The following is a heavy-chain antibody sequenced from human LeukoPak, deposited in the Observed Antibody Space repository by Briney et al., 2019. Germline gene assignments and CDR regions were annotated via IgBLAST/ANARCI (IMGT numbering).Heavy chain of an antibody. CDR1: GFTFSGNW. J-gene: IGHJ4*02. V-gene: IGHV3-7*01. Sequence: GGSLRPSCAAPGFTFSGNWMTWVRQAPGKGRGWVANIKQEEGVKYSVDSAKGRFRISRDNAKNSLYLQMTSLRAEDTAVYYCAKTSYRPSSGYRHFDSWGQGTLVTVSS. CDR2: IKQEEGVK. CDR3: AKTSYRPSSGYRHFDS. D-gene: IGHD3-22*01.